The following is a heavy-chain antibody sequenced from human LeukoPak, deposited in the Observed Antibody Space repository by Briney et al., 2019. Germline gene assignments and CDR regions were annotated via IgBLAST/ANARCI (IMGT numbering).Heavy chain of an antibody. CDR1: GFTFSSYA. CDR2: ISGSGGRI. V-gene: IGHV3-23*01. J-gene: IGHJ4*02. CDR3: AKDREEGYCYAGSCSFDY. D-gene: IGHD2-15*01. Sequence: GGSLRLSCAASGFTFSSYAMSWVRQAPGKGLEWFSVISGSGGRISYADSVKGRVTISRDNSKNTLYLQMNSLRAEDTAVYYCAKDREEGYCYAGSCSFDYWGQGTLLTVSS.